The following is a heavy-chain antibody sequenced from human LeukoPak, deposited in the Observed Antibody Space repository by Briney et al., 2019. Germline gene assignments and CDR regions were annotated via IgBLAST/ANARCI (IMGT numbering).Heavy chain of an antibody. CDR1: GFTFSSYD. J-gene: IGHJ3*01. CDR3: ARDVKRYCSSTSCDRPSYAIEL. D-gene: IGHD2-2*02. V-gene: IGHV3-13*01. CDR2: IGTAGGT. Sequence: GGSLRLSCAASGFTFSSYDMHWVRPATGKGGEWVSAIGTAGGTYYPTFVKGRVTFTRENAKSSLYLQMNRLRAGDTTVYYCARDVKRYCSSTSCDRPSYAIELWGQGTMVTVSS.